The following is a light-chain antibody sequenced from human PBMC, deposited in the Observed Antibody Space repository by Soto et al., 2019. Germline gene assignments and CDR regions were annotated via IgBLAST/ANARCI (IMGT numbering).Light chain of an antibody. CDR2: EVT. V-gene: IGLV2-14*01. J-gene: IGLJ2*01. Sequence: QSALTQPASVSGSPGQSITISCTGTSSDVGGYNYVSWYQQHPGKAPKVMIYEVTKRPSGVSNRFSGSKSGNTASLTISGLQAEDEADYYCSSYTGSSNLVFGGGTKLTVL. CDR1: SSDVGGYNY. CDR3: SSYTGSSNLV.